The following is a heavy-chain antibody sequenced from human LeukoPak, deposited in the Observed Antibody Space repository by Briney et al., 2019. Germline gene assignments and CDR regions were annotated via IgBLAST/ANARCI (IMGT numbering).Heavy chain of an antibody. CDR1: GFTFDDYA. J-gene: IGHJ4*02. Sequence: SLRLSCAASGFTFDDYAMHWVRQAPGKGLEWVSGISWSSGSIGYADSVKGRFTISRDNAKNSLHLQMNSLRDEDTALYYCAKDKSDSGDSSGSFDYWGQGTLVTVSS. CDR2: ISWSSGSI. CDR3: AKDKSDSGDSSGSFDY. V-gene: IGHV3-9*01. D-gene: IGHD3-22*01.